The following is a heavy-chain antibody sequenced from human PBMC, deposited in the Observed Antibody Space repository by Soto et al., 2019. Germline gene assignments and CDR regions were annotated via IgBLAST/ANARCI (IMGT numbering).Heavy chain of an antibody. CDR1: GGTFSSYA. CDR2: IIPIFGTA. D-gene: IGHD3-9*01. CDR3: AKDRGLSGYRLGRSTPDAFDI. Sequence: QVQLVQSGAEVKKPGSSVKVSCKASGGTFSSYAISWVRQAPGQGLEWMGGIIPIFGTAYYAQKFQGRVTITADKSTSTAYMELSSLRSEDTAVYYCAKDRGLSGYRLGRSTPDAFDIWGQRTMVTVSS. V-gene: IGHV1-69*06. J-gene: IGHJ3*02.